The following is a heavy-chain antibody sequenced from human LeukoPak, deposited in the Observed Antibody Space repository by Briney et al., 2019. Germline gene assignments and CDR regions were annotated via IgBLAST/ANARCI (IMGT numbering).Heavy chain of an antibody. V-gene: IGHV3-23*01. J-gene: IGHJ4*02. CDR1: GFTFSSYA. Sequence: PGGSLRLSCAASGFTFSSYAMGWVRQAPGKGLEWVSAISGSGGSTYYADSVKGRFTISRDNSKNTLYLQMNSLRAEDTAVYYCAKEVSPGIAAGGTHDYWGQGTLVTVSS. CDR2: ISGSGGST. D-gene: IGHD6-13*01. CDR3: AKEVSPGIAAGGTHDY.